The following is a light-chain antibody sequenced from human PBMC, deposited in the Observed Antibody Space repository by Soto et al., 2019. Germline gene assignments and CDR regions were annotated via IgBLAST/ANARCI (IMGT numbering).Light chain of an antibody. CDR2: EGS. J-gene: IGLJ2*01. CDR3: CSYAGSVL. V-gene: IGLV2-23*01. Sequence: QSALTQPASVSGSPGQSITISCTGTSSAVGNYNLVSWYQQHPGKAPKLMIYEGSKRPSGVSDRFSGSKSGNTASLTISGLQAEDEADYYCCSYAGSVLFGGGTQLPVL. CDR1: SSAVGNYNL.